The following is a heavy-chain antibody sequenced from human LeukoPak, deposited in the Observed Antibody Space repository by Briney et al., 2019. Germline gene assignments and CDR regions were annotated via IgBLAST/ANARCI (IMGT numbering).Heavy chain of an antibody. J-gene: IGHJ3*02. V-gene: IGHV4-34*01. D-gene: IGHD2-2*01. CDR3: ARFTGYCSGTSCYPNAFDI. CDR1: GGSFSGYY. Sequence: SETLSLTCAVYGGSFSGYYWSWIRQPPGKGLEWIGEINHSGSTNYNPSLKSRVTISLDTSKNQFSLKLSSVTAADTAVFYCARFTGYCSGTSCYPNAFDIWGQGTMVTVSS. CDR2: INHSGST.